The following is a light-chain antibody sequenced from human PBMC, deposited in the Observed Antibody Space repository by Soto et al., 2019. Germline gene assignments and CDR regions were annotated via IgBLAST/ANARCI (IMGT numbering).Light chain of an antibody. CDR3: QQGHNWPLT. J-gene: IGKJ2*01. V-gene: IGKV4-1*01. CDR2: WAS. Sequence: DIVMTQSPDSLAVSLGERATINCRSSQSVLYSSSNKNYLAWYQQKPGQPPKLLIYWASTRESGVPDRFSGSGSGTDFTLTISSLQSEDFAVYYCQQGHNWPLTFGQGTRLEI. CDR1: QSVLYSSSNKNY.